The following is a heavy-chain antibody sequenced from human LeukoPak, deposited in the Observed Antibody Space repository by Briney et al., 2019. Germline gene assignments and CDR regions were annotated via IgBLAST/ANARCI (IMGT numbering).Heavy chain of an antibody. J-gene: IGHJ6*02. Sequence: SVTVSCKASGGTFSSYAISWVRQAPGQGLEWMGGIIPIFGTANYAQKFQGRVTITADESTSTAYMELSSLRSEDTAVYYCARAGNIVATSPYYYYGMDVWGQGTTVTVSS. CDR1: GGTFSSYA. D-gene: IGHD5-12*01. V-gene: IGHV1-69*13. CDR3: ARAGNIVATSPYYYYGMDV. CDR2: IIPIFGTA.